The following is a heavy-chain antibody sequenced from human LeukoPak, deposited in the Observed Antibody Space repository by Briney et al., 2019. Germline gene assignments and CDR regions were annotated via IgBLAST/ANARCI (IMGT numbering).Heavy chain of an antibody. V-gene: IGHV3-23*01. Sequence: GGSLRLSCAASGFTFSSYGMSWVRQAPGKGLEWVSAISGSGGSTYYADSVKGRFTISRDNSKNTLYLQMNSLRAEDTAVYYCAKLGIAAAGKSYQRFDPWSQGTLVTVSS. D-gene: IGHD6-13*01. CDR3: AKLGIAAAGKSYQRFDP. CDR2: ISGSGGST. J-gene: IGHJ5*02. CDR1: GFTFSSYG.